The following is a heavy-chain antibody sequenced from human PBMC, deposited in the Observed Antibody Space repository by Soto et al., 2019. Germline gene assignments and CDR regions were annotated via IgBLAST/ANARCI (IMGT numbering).Heavy chain of an antibody. CDR1: GDSISGGGYY. D-gene: IGHD7-27*01. J-gene: IGHJ2*01. Sequence: SETLSLTCTVSGDSISGGGYYWSWIRQHPGKGLEWIGYIYYSGSTYYNPSLKSRVTISVDTSKNQFSLKLTSMTAADTAVYYCARDAPRWGPTDWYFDLWGRGTLVTVS. CDR2: IYYSGST. V-gene: IGHV4-31*03. CDR3: ARDAPRWGPTDWYFDL.